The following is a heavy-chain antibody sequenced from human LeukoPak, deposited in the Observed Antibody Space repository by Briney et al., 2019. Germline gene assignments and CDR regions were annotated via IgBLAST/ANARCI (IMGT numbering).Heavy chain of an antibody. Sequence: SETLSLTCTVSGGSISSYYWSWIRQPPGKGLEWIGYIFYSGSTNYNPSLKSRVTISVDTSKNQFSLKLSSVTAADTAVYYCARDQNRAFGIWGQGTMVTVSS. CDR2: IFYSGST. J-gene: IGHJ3*02. CDR1: GGSISSYY. V-gene: IGHV4-59*01. CDR3: ARDQNRAFGI.